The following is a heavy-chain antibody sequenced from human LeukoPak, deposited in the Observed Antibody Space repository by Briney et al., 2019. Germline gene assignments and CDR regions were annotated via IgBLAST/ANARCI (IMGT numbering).Heavy chain of an antibody. CDR2: INQDGSQK. D-gene: IGHD6-19*01. V-gene: IGHV3-7*03. Sequence: PGGSLRLSCAASGFTFSIYWMSWVRQAPGKGLEWVANINQDGSQKYYVDSVKGRFTISRDNAKNSLYLQMNSLRAEDTALYYCAKGHAYSSGLDYWGQGTLVTVSS. CDR3: AKGHAYSSGLDY. J-gene: IGHJ4*02. CDR1: GFTFSIYW.